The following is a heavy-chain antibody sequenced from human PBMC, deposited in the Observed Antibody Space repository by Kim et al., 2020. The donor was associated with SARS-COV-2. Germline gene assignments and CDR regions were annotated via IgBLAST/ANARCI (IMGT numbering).Heavy chain of an antibody. CDR2: ISESGGRT. Sequence: GGSLRLSCVASGFTFSMYQMSWVRQAPGKGMEWVSGISESGGRTDNADSAKGRFTISRDNSKSTVYLQMNSLRADDTAVYYCVTKGRDL. CDR3: VTKGRDL. CDR1: GFTFSMYQ. V-gene: IGHV3-23*01. J-gene: IGHJ2*01.